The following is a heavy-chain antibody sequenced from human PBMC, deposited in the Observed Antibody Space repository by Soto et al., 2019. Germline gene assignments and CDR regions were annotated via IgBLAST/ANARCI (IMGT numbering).Heavy chain of an antibody. V-gene: IGHV1-46*01. CDR3: AKVYYDSSGNPQGGFDY. D-gene: IGHD3-22*01. CDR2: IKTSGGGT. Sequence: QVQLVQSGAEVKKPGASVKVSCRASGYIFTNYYIHWVRQAPGKGLEWMGIIKTSGGGTIYAQKFQGRVNMTRDTSTRTVYMELSSLRSEDTGVYYCAKVYYDSSGNPQGGFDYWGQGTLVTVSS. J-gene: IGHJ4*02. CDR1: GYIFTNYY.